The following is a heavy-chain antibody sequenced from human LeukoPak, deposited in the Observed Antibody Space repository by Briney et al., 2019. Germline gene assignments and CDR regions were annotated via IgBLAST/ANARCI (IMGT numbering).Heavy chain of an antibody. Sequence: TGGSLRLSCAASGFTFSSYAMHWVRQAPGKGLEWVAVISYDGSNKYYADSVKGRFTISRDNSKNTLYLQMNSPRAEDTAVYYCARTYSSGWYLHDYYYGMDVWGQGTTVTVSS. V-gene: IGHV3-30-3*01. D-gene: IGHD6-19*01. CDR3: ARTYSSGWYLHDYYYGMDV. CDR2: ISYDGSNK. CDR1: GFTFSSYA. J-gene: IGHJ6*02.